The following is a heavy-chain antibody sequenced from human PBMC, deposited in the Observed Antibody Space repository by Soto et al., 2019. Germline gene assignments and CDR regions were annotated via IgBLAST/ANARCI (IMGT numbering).Heavy chain of an antibody. V-gene: IGHV1-46*01. CDR2: INPSGAT. J-gene: IGHJ4*02. CDR3: ARVMSGYIYGCFDY. D-gene: IGHD5-18*01. Sequence: QAQLVQSGTEVKKPGASVRVSCKTSGYTFSTYFLHWVRQAPGQGLEWMGFINPSGATTYAQKFRGRVTMTRDTSTTTVHMELSSLRSEDTAVYYCARVMSGYIYGCFDYWGQGTLVTVSS. CDR1: GYTFSTYF.